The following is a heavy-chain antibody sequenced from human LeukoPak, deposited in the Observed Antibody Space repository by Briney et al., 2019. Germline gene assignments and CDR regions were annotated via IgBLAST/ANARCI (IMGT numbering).Heavy chain of an antibody. Sequence: QPGGSLRLSCAASGFTFSSYWMSWVRQAPGKGLEWVANIKQDGSEKYYADSVKGRFTISRDNSKNTLYLQMNSLRAEDTAVYYCAKDDYYDTSGYRDWGQGTLVTVSS. D-gene: IGHD3-22*01. J-gene: IGHJ4*02. V-gene: IGHV3-7*01. CDR2: IKQDGSEK. CDR3: AKDDYYDTSGYRD. CDR1: GFTFSSYW.